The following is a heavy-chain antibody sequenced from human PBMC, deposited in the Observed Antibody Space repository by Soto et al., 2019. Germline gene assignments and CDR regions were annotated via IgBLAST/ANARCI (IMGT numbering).Heavy chain of an antibody. Sequence: EVQLVESGGGLVKPGGSLSLSCAASGFTCTNAWMSWVRQAPGKGLEWVGRIKSKTAGGTTDYAAPVKGRFTISRDDSKNTLYLQMTSLKTEDPAVYYFTTARGIYGAEYVQHWGQGTLGTVS. CDR3: TTARGIYGAEYVQH. CDR2: IKSKTAGGTT. J-gene: IGHJ1*01. V-gene: IGHV3-15*01. D-gene: IGHD4-17*01. CDR1: GFTCTNAW.